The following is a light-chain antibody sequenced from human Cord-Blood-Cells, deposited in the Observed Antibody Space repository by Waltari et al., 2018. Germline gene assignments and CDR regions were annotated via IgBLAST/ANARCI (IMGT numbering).Light chain of an antibody. J-gene: IGKJ4*01. V-gene: IGKV1-33*01. CDR2: DAS. Sequence: DIQMTQSPSSLSASVGDRVTITCQASQDISNYLNWYRQKPGKVPKLLIYDASNLETGVPSRFSGSGSGTDFTFTISSLQPEDIATYYCQQYDNLLTFGGGTKVEIK. CDR3: QQYDNLLT. CDR1: QDISNY.